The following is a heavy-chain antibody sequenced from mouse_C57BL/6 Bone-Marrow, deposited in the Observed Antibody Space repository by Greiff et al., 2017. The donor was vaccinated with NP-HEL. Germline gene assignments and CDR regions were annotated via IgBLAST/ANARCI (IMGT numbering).Heavy chain of an antibody. V-gene: IGHV14-4*01. CDR3: TTGDYDSWFAY. CDR2: IDPENGDT. CDR1: GFNIKDDY. J-gene: IGHJ3*01. D-gene: IGHD2-4*01. Sequence: EVKLMESGAELVRPGASVKLSCTASGFNIKDDYMHWVKQRPEQGLEWIGWIDPENGDTEYASKFQGKATITADTSSNTAYLQLSSLTSEDTAVYYCTTGDYDSWFAYWGQGTLVTVSA.